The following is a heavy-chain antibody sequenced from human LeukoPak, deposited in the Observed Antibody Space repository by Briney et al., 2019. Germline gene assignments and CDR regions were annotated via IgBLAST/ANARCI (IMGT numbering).Heavy chain of an antibody. V-gene: IGHV4-39*01. CDR3: ARGLTIFGVAMGGWFDP. CDR2: IYYTGNT. J-gene: IGHJ5*02. D-gene: IGHD3-3*01. Sequence: NPSETLSLTCTVSGGSISSSTYYWGWIRQPPGTGLEWIGSIYYTGNTYYNPSLKSRVTISVDTSKNQFSLKLSSVTAADTAVYYCARGLTIFGVAMGGWFDPWGQGTLVTVSS. CDR1: GGSISSSTYY.